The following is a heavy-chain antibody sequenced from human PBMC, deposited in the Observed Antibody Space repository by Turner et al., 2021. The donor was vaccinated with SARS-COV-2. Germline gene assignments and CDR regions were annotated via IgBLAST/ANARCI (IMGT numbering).Heavy chain of an antibody. CDR3: ARLMDTAIDCYGIDV. CDR1: GGSISSSSYD. D-gene: IGHD5-18*01. V-gene: IGHV4-39*01. CDR2: IYYSGIA. Sequence: QLQLQESGPGLVKLSETLSLTGTVSGGSISSSSYDWCWIRQPPGKGLEWIGSIYYSGIAYYNPSLKSRVTISVDTSKNQFSLKLSSMTAADTAVYYCARLMDTAIDCYGIDVWGQGTTVTVSS. J-gene: IGHJ6*02.